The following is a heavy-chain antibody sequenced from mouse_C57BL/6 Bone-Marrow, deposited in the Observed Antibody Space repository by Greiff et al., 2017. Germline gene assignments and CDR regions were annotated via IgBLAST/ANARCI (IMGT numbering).Heavy chain of an antibody. CDR1: GYTFTSYG. V-gene: IGHV1-81*01. CDR3: ARRTYYYGSSHLYYYAMDY. Sequence: VQLQQSGAELARPGASVKLSCKASGYTFTSYGISWVKQRTGQGLEWIGEIYPRSGNTYYNEKFKGKATLTADKSSSTAYMELRSLTSEDSAVYFCARRTYYYGSSHLYYYAMDYWGQGTSVTVSS. CDR2: IYPRSGNT. J-gene: IGHJ4*01. D-gene: IGHD1-1*01.